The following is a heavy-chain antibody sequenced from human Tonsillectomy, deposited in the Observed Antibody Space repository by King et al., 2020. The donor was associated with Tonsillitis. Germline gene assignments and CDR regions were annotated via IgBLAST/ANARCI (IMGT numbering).Heavy chain of an antibody. CDR1: GYTFSSYY. Sequence: QLVQSGAEVKKPGASVKVSCKASGYTFSSYYIHWVRQAPGQGLEWMGIINLSGGSTTYAQKFQGRFTMTRDTSTSTVYMELSSLRSEDTAVYYCARGPEVDTAMDYWGRGTLVTVSS. J-gene: IGHJ4*02. V-gene: IGHV1-46*03. D-gene: IGHD5-18*01. CDR3: ARGPEVDTAMDY. CDR2: INLSGGST.